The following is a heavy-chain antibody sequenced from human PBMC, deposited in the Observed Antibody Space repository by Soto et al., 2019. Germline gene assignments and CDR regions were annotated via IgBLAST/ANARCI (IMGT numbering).Heavy chain of an antibody. Sequence: GGSLRLSCAASGFTFNNYAMSWVRQAPGKGLEWVSVVSGNSGSSGYADSVKGRFTISRDNSKNTLYLQMNSLGDEDTAVYYCAKVIVVIADAGYYFDYWGQGTLVTVSS. CDR1: GFTFNNYA. CDR2: VSGNSGSS. J-gene: IGHJ4*02. V-gene: IGHV3-23*01. CDR3: AKVIVVIADAGYYFDY. D-gene: IGHD2-15*01.